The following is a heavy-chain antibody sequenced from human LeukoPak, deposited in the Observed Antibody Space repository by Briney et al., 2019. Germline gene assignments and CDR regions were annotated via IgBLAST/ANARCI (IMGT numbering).Heavy chain of an antibody. Sequence: SETLSLTCTVSGGSLSSYYWSWIRQPPGKGLEWIGYIYYSGSTNYNPSLKSRVTISVDTSKNQFSLKLSSVTAADTAVYYCARDVSSGNDAFDIWGQGTMVTVSS. CDR3: ARDVSSGNDAFDI. CDR2: IYYSGST. V-gene: IGHV4-59*01. J-gene: IGHJ3*02. CDR1: GGSLSSYY. D-gene: IGHD6-19*01.